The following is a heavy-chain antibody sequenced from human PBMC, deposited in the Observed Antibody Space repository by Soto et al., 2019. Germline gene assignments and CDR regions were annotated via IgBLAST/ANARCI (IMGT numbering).Heavy chain of an antibody. CDR2: INAGNGNT. J-gene: IGHJ6*02. Sequence: QVQLVQSGAEEKKPGASVKVSCKASGYTFTSYAMHWVRQAPGQRLEWMGWINAGNGNTKYSQKFQGRVTITRDTSARNAYVELSSLRSEDPAVYYCAGYCSGGSCYLDRYYYYFGMDVWGQGTTVTVSS. V-gene: IGHV1-3*05. D-gene: IGHD2-15*01. CDR3: AGYCSGGSCYLDRYYYYFGMDV. CDR1: GYTFTSYA.